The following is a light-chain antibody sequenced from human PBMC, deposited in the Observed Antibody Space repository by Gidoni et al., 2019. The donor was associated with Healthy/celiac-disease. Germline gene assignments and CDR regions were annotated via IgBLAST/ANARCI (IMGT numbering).Light chain of an antibody. Sequence: DSQMTQSPSSLSAAVGDRVTITCRASQGVRNDVSWYQQIPGRATKRLIYAASTLHSGVPSRFSGSGFGTEFTLTISRLQPEDFAIYYCLQHNTYPPYTFGQGTKLEIK. CDR3: LQHNTYPPYT. CDR1: QGVRND. V-gene: IGKV1-17*01. J-gene: IGKJ2*01. CDR2: AAS.